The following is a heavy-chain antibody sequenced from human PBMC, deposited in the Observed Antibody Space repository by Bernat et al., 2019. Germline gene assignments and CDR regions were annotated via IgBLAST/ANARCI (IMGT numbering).Heavy chain of an antibody. Sequence: QVQLVQSGAEVKKPGAPVRVSCKASGYTFTNHDINWVRLAAGQGLEWMGWMNTDSGRTGYAQKFQGSVTMTRDTSISTAYLEVSRLRSEDTTVYYCARRSSSWHFDYWGQGTLVTVSS. CDR1: GYTFTNHD. CDR3: ARRSSSWHFDY. J-gene: IGHJ4*02. V-gene: IGHV1-8*01. CDR2: MNTDSGRT. D-gene: IGHD2-2*01.